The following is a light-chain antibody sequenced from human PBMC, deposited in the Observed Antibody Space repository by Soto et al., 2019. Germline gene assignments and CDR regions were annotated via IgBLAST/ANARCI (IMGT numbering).Light chain of an antibody. CDR2: GAS. V-gene: IGKV3-15*01. Sequence: EIVMTQSPATLSVSPGESVTLSCRASQSVSSNLAWYQQKPGQTPRLLIYGASTRTTGFPARFSGSGSGTEFTLTISSLQSEDFAVYYCQQYNNWSLTFGGGTKVEIK. CDR1: QSVSSN. J-gene: IGKJ4*01. CDR3: QQYNNWSLT.